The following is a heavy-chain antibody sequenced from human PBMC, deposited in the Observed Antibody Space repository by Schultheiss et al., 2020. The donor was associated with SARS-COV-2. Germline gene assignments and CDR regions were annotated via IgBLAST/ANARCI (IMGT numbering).Heavy chain of an antibody. D-gene: IGHD3-10*01. Sequence: SVKVSCKASGYTFTSYGISWVRQAPGQGLEWMGRIIPILGIANYAQKFQGRVTITADESTSTAYMELSSLRSEDTAVYYCARDLPSIGSYYNVHGSNWFDPWGQGTLVTVSS. CDR2: IIPILGIA. CDR3: ARDLPSIGSYYNVHGSNWFDP. CDR1: GYTFTSYG. J-gene: IGHJ5*02. V-gene: IGHV1-69*04.